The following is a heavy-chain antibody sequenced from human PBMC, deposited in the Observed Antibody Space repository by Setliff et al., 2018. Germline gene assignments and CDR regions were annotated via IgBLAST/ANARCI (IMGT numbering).Heavy chain of an antibody. Sequence: ASVKVSCKASGYTFTTYYIHWVRQAPGQGLEWMGIINSGAGSTSYAQKFQGRITLTRDTSTSTVYMQLNSLRSEDTAVYYCARDFSTGSSSWGQGTLVTVSS. CDR1: GYTFTTYY. J-gene: IGHJ5*02. CDR3: ARDFSTGSSS. CDR2: INSGAGST. D-gene: IGHD2-8*02. V-gene: IGHV1-46*01.